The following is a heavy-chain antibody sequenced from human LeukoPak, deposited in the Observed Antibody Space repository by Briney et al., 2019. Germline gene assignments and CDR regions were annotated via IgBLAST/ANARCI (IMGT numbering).Heavy chain of an antibody. D-gene: IGHD1-7*01. Sequence: GGSLRLSCAASGFTFSSYAMHWVRQAPGKGLEWVAVISYDGSNKYYADSVKGRFTISRDNSKNTLYLQMNSLRAEDTAVYYCARELHAKLNYYYYYMDVWGKGTTVTVSS. CDR2: ISYDGSNK. J-gene: IGHJ6*03. V-gene: IGHV3-30*04. CDR1: GFTFSSYA. CDR3: ARELHAKLNYYYYYMDV.